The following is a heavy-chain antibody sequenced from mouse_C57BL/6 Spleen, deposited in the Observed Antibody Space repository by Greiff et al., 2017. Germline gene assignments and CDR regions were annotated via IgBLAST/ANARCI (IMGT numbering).Heavy chain of an antibody. CDR1: GFNIKDDY. CDR2: IDPENGDT. D-gene: IGHD1-1*01. J-gene: IGHJ4*01. CDR3: TTRGSSGTGAMDY. Sequence: VQLQQSGAELVRPGASVKLSCTASGFNIKDDYMHWVKQRPEQGLEWIGWIDPENGDTVYASKFQGKATITADTSSNTAYLQLSSLTSEDTAVYYCTTRGSSGTGAMDYWGQGTSVTVSS. V-gene: IGHV14-4*01.